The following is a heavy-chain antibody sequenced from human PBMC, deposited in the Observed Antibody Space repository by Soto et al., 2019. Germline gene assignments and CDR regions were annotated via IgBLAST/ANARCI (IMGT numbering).Heavy chain of an antibody. CDR2: ISSSSSYI. CDR1: GFTFISYI. D-gene: IGHD5-18*01. CDR3: ARDMDTDMVKVDYYYGMDV. J-gene: IGHJ6*02. Sequence: LRXSFASSGFTFISYIMNWVGQAPGEGLEWVSSISSSSSYIYYADSVKGRFTISRDNAKNSLYLQMNSLRAEDTAVYYCARDMDTDMVKVDYYYGMDVCGQGTTVTVSS. V-gene: IGHV3-21*01.